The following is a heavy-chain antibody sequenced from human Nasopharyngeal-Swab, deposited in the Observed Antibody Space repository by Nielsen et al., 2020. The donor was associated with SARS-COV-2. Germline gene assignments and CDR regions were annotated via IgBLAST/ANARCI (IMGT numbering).Heavy chain of an antibody. V-gene: IGHV4-59*01. D-gene: IGHD3-3*01. J-gene: IGHJ5*02. CDR2: TYHSGST. Sequence: WIRQPPRKGLEWIGSTYHSGSTNNNPSLKSRVTITVDTSKNQVSLKLTSVTAADTAVYYCAREHIIGNWFDPWGQGTLVTVSS. CDR3: AREHIIGNWFDP.